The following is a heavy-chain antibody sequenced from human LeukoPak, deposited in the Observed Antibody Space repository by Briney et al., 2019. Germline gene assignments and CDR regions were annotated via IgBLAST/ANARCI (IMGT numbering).Heavy chain of an antibody. CDR1: GGSISNYF. D-gene: IGHD3-10*01. Sequence: SVTLSLTCTVSGGSISNYFWSWIRQPPGKELEWIGYIYYTGSTNYNPSLKSRVTISVGTSKNQFPLKLSSVTAADTAVYYCARPSRSISTAGAFDIWGQGTMVTVSS. CDR2: IYYTGST. CDR3: ARPSRSISTAGAFDI. J-gene: IGHJ3*02. V-gene: IGHV4-59*01.